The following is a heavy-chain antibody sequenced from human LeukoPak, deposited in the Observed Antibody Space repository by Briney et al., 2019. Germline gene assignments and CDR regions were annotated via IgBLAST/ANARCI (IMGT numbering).Heavy chain of an antibody. J-gene: IGHJ4*02. CDR1: RFTFSSYA. CDR2: ISGSGGST. Sequence: GGSLRLSCVASRFTFSSYAMSWVRQAPGKGLEWVSAISGSGGSTYYADSVKGRFTISRDNSKNTLYLQMNSLRAEDTAVYYCAKVGTPHNWTPPWNDYWGQGTLVTVSS. CDR3: AKVGTPHNWTPPWNDY. V-gene: IGHV3-23*01. D-gene: IGHD1-20*01.